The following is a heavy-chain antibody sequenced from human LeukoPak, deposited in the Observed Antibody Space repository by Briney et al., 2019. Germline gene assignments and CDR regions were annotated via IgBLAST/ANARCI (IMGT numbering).Heavy chain of an antibody. J-gene: IGHJ6*03. CDR2: IIPIFGTA. Sequence: SVKVSCKASGGTFSSYAISWVRQAPGQGLEWMGGIIPIFGTANYAQKFQGRVTITTDESTSTAYMELSSLRSEDTAVYYYARDHGSSLTADPYYYMDVWGKGTTVTVSS. D-gene: IGHD6-13*01. CDR1: GGTFSSYA. V-gene: IGHV1-69*05. CDR3: ARDHGSSLTADPYYYMDV.